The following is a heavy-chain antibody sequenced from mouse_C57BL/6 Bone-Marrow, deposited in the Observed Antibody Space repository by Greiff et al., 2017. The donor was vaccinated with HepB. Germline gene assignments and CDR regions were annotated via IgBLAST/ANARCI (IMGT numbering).Heavy chain of an antibody. CDR3: ERLETAHIAY. J-gene: IGHJ3*01. Sequence: QVQLQQPGAELVRPGTSVKLSCKASGYTFTSYWMHWVKQRPGQGLEWIGVIDPSDSYTNYNQKFKGKATLTVDTSSSTAYMQLSSLTSEDSAVYYCERLETAHIAYWGQGTLVTVSA. V-gene: IGHV1-59*01. CDR2: IDPSDSYT. CDR1: GYTFTSYW. D-gene: IGHD3-2*02.